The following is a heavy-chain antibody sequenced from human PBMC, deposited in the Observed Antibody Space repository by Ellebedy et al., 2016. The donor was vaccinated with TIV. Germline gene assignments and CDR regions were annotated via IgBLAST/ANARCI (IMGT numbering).Heavy chain of an antibody. CDR3: AKGRGGGSDSSAPRYYFDY. V-gene: IGHV3-23*01. Sequence: GESLKISCAASGFTFSGYAMSWVRQAPGKGLEWVSGINAGGGKTYYADSGKGRFTISRDNSKNTLYLQMNSLRAEDTAVYHCAKGRGGGSDSSAPRYYFDYWGLGTLVTVSS. CDR1: GFTFSGYA. CDR2: INAGGGKT. J-gene: IGHJ4*02. D-gene: IGHD3-22*01.